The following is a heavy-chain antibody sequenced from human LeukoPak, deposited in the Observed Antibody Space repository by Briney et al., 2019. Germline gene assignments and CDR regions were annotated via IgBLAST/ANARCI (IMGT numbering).Heavy chain of an antibody. CDR3: ASGSSGAALDY. Sequence: GGSLRLSCAASGFTFSSYAMHWVRQAPGKGLEWVAVISYDGSNKYYADSVKGRFTISRDNSKNTLYLQMNSLRAEDTAVYYCASGSSGAALDYWGQGTLVTVSS. CDR2: ISYDGSNK. V-gene: IGHV3-30-3*01. CDR1: GFTFSSYA. J-gene: IGHJ4*02. D-gene: IGHD6-6*01.